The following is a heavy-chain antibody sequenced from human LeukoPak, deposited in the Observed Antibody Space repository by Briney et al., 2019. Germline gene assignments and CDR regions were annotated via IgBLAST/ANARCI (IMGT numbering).Heavy chain of an antibody. V-gene: IGHV4-61*02. CDR3: AAHHYYDSSGYYDY. CDR1: GGSISSGSYY. Sequence: SQTLSLTCTVSGGSISSGSYYWSWIRQPAGKGLEWIGRIYTSGSTNYNPSLKSRVTISVDTSKNQFSLKLSSVTAADTAVYYCAAHHYYDSSGYYDYWGQGTLVTVSS. CDR2: IYTSGST. D-gene: IGHD3-22*01. J-gene: IGHJ4*02.